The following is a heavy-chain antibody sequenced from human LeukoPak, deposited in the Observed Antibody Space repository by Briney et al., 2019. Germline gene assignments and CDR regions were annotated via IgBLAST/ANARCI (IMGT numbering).Heavy chain of an antibody. CDR3: AKEQVGVPYYFDY. D-gene: IGHD1-26*01. Sequence: GGSLRLSCAASGFTFSSYGMHWVRQAPGKGLEWVAVISYDGSNKYYADSVKGRFTISRDNSKNTLYLQMNSLRAEDTAVYYCAKEQVGVPYYFDYWGQGTLVTVSS. J-gene: IGHJ4*02. CDR1: GFTFSSYG. V-gene: IGHV3-30*18. CDR2: ISYDGSNK.